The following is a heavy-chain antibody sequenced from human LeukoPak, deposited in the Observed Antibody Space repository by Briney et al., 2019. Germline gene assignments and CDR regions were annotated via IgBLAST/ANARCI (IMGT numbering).Heavy chain of an antibody. D-gene: IGHD3-3*01. CDR3: ARGGGYDFWSGYYDNWFDP. CDR1: GFTFSSYA. CDR2: ISYDGSNK. Sequence: PGGSLRLSCAASGFTFSSYAMHWVRQAPGKGLEWVAVISYDGSNKYYADSVKGRFTISRDNSKNTLYLQTNSLRAEDTAVYYCARGGGYDFWSGYYDNWFDPWGQGTLVTVSS. V-gene: IGHV3-30-3*01. J-gene: IGHJ5*02.